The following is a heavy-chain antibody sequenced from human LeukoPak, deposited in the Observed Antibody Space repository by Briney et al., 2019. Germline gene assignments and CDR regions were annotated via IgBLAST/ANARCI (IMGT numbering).Heavy chain of an antibody. D-gene: IGHD3-10*01. V-gene: IGHV1-46*01. CDR1: GYTFTSYY. Sequence: GASVKVSCKASGYTFTSYYMHWVRQAPGQGLEWMGIINPSGGSTSYAQKFQGRVTMTRDMSTSTVYMELSSLRSEDTAVYYCARGGRGVRYYYYYYMDVWGKGTTVTVSS. J-gene: IGHJ6*03. CDR2: INPSGGST. CDR3: ARGGRGVRYYYYYYMDV.